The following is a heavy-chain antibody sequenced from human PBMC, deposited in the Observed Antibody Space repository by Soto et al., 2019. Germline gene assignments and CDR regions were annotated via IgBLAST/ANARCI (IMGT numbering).Heavy chain of an antibody. V-gene: IGHV4-59*01. Sequence: SETLSLTCTVSGGSISPFYWSWVRQPPGKGLEWIGYLYYSDNTNYNPSLKSRVTISVDASKNQVSLRLTSVTAADTSVYYCARVGGVAARTFDYWGQGTVVTVSS. CDR2: LYYSDNT. CDR1: GGSISPFY. CDR3: ARVGGVAARTFDY. D-gene: IGHD2-15*01. J-gene: IGHJ4*02.